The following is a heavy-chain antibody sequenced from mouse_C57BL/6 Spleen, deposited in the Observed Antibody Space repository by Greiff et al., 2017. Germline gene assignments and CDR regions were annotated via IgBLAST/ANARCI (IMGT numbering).Heavy chain of an antibody. CDR2: INYDGSST. Sequence: EVMLVESEGGLVQPGSSMKLSCTASGFTFSDYYMAWVSQVPEKGLEWVANINYDGSSTYYLDSLKSRFIISRDTAKNILYLQMSSLKSEDTATYYCARDRRGHYYDSSYSHWYFDVWGTGTTVTVSS. CDR3: ARDRRGHYYDSSYSHWYFDV. J-gene: IGHJ1*03. V-gene: IGHV5-16*01. D-gene: IGHD1-1*01. CDR1: GFTFSDYY.